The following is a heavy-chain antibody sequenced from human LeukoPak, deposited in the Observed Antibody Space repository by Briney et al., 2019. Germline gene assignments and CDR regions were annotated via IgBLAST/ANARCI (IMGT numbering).Heavy chain of an antibody. CDR3: ARVVELGATLVANAFDI. Sequence: EASVKVSCKASGGTFSSYAISWVRQAPGQGLEWMGGIIPIFGTANYAQKFQGRVTITADESTSTAYMELSSLRSEDTAVYYCARVVELGATLVANAFDIWGQGTMVTVSS. CDR1: GGTFSSYA. J-gene: IGHJ3*02. D-gene: IGHD1-26*01. V-gene: IGHV1-69*13. CDR2: IIPIFGTA.